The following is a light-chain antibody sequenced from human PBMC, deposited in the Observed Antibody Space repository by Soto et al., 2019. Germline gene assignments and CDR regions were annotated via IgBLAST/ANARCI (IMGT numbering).Light chain of an antibody. V-gene: IGKV3-20*01. CDR1: QSVSNSY. Sequence: EIVLTQSPVTLSLSPGERATLSCRASQSVSNSYLAWYQQKPGQAPRLLIYGASSRATGTPDRFSGSGSGTDFTLTISRLEPEDFAVYYCQQYGSSPITFGGGTKVEIK. J-gene: IGKJ4*01. CDR2: GAS. CDR3: QQYGSSPIT.